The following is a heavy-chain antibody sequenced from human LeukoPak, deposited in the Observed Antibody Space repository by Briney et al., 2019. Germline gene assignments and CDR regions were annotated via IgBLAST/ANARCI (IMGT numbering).Heavy chain of an antibody. CDR1: GDSINSLDL. CDR2: MYLSGTT. Sequence: SGTLSLTCTVSGDSINSLDLWSWVRQPPGQGPEWIGEMYLSGTTHSNPSVKSRVTISIDKSKNQFFLNLSSVTAADTAVYYCAGLVGRYSSGLYYYYFDYWGQGTLVTVSS. CDR3: AGLVGRYSSGLYYYYFDY. J-gene: IGHJ4*02. V-gene: IGHV4-4*02. D-gene: IGHD3-22*01.